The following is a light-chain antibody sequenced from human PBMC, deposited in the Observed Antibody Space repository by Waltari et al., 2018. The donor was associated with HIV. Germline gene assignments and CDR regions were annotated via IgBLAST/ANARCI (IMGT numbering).Light chain of an antibody. CDR3: QSYDSSLSVWV. J-gene: IGLJ3*02. Sequence: QSVLTQPPSVSWAPGQRVTISCTGSRSTIGAGYDVYCYQQIPGTAPKLLIYGNSHRPSGVPDRFSGSKSGTSASLAITGLQAEDEADYYCQSYDSSLSVWVFGGGTKLTVL. CDR2: GNS. V-gene: IGLV1-40*01. CDR1: RSTIGAGYD.